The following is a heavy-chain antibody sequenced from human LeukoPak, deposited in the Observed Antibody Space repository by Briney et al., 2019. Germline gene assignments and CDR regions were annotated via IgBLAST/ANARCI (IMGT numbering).Heavy chain of an antibody. D-gene: IGHD4-17*01. Sequence: KPSETLSLTCTVSGGSTSSYYWSWIRQPPGKGLEWIGYIYYSGSTNYNPSLKSRVTISVDTSKNQFSLKLSSVTAADTAVYYCARHRRGLVTTFFDWGQGTLVTVSS. CDR3: ARHRRGLVTTFFD. CDR2: IYYSGST. CDR1: GGSTSSYY. J-gene: IGHJ4*02. V-gene: IGHV4-59*08.